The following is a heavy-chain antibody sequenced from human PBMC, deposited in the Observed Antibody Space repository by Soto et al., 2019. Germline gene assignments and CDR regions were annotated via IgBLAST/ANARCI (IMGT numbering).Heavy chain of an antibody. Sequence: SETLSLTGGVYGGGFTGDCWSCIRQPTGTGLEWIGENTQSRSTNYNPSLKSRVTISVDTSKNQFALKLSSVTAADTAVYYCARGVLWFGDLLYSLGGNYGYGMDVWGQGTTVT. J-gene: IGHJ6*02. CDR1: GGGFTGDC. V-gene: IGHV4-34*01. CDR3: ARGVLWFGDLLYSLGGNYGYGMDV. CDR2: NTQSRST. D-gene: IGHD3-10*01.